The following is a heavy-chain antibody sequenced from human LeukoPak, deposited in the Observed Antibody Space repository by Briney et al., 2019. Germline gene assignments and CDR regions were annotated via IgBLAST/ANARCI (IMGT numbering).Heavy chain of an antibody. CDR2: IYYSGST. D-gene: IGHD3-10*01. J-gene: IGHJ4*02. CDR3: ARGRGVRGVIDYFDY. CDR1: GGSISSSSYY. Sequence: KPSETLSLTCTVSGGSISSSSYYWGWIRQPPGKGLEWIGSIYYSGSTYYNPSLKSRVTISVDTSKNQFSLKLSSVTAADTAVYYCARGRGVRGVIDYFDYWGQGTLVTVSS. V-gene: IGHV4-39*07.